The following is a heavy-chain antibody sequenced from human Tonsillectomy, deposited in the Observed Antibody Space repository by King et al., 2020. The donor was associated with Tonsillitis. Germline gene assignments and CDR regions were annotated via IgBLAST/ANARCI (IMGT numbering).Heavy chain of an antibody. CDR2: IYYSGST. D-gene: IGHD5-24*01. CDR3: AREKEIVRDGYNYVLFDY. J-gene: IGHJ4*02. V-gene: IGHV4-59*01. CDR1: GGSISTYY. Sequence: QLQESGPGLVKPSETLSLTCTVSGGSISTYYWSWIRQPPGKGLEWIGYIYYSGSTNYNPSLKSRVTISVDTSKNQFSLKLSSVTAADTAVYYCAREKEIVRDGYNYVLFDYWGQGTLVTVSS.